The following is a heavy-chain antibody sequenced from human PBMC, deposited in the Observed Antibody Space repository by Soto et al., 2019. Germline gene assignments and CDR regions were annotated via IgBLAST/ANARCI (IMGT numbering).Heavy chain of an antibody. V-gene: IGHV3-33*08. CDR2: IWYDGNTK. CDR3: AREGGVSTIYGLDV. J-gene: IGHJ6*02. D-gene: IGHD2-8*01. CDR1: GSGFTFSKYG. Sequence: SLRLSCTASGSGFTFSKYGMHWVRQAPGQGLEWVALIWYDGNTKYYADSVKGRFTISRDNSGNTVYLQMNSLRAGDTAVYFCAREGGVSTIYGLDVWGQGTTVTVSS.